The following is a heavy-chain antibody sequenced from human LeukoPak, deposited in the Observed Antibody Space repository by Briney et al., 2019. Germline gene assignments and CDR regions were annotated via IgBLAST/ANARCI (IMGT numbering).Heavy chain of an antibody. V-gene: IGHV3-11*01. Sequence: PGGSLRLSCVASGFTFSDYYMIWIRQAAGKGLEWVSYISSSGSTIYYADSVKGRFTISRDTAKNTLYLQMNSLKTEDTAVYYCTTEVVVVPAAISAEYFQHWGQGTLVTVSS. CDR3: TTEVVVVPAAISAEYFQH. CDR1: GFTFSDYY. CDR2: ISSSGSTI. J-gene: IGHJ1*01. D-gene: IGHD2-2*02.